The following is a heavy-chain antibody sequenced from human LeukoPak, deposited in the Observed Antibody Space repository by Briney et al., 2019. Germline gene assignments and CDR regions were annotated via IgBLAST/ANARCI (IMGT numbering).Heavy chain of an antibody. CDR1: GFTFSSYA. CDR2: ISGSGGST. D-gene: IGHD3-16*01. CDR3: PKSYDYPPGTPDP. Sequence: GGSLRLSCAASGFTFSSYAMSWVLQAPGKGLEWVSAISGSGGSTYYADSVKGRFTISRDNSKNTLYLQMNKLRDTDTGVDHCPKSYDYPPGTPDPWRQGTLVTVSS. J-gene: IGHJ5*02. V-gene: IGHV3-23*01.